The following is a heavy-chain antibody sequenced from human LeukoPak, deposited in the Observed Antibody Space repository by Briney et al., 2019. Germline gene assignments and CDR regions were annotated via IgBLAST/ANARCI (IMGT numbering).Heavy chain of an antibody. CDR2: ISGSGGST. D-gene: IGHD3-22*01. CDR1: GFTFSSYA. Sequence: GGSLRLSCAASGFTFSSYAMSWVRQAPGKGLEWVSAISGSGGSTYYADSVKGRFTISRDNSKNTLYLQMNSLRAEDTAVYYCAKDEYYYDSSGYYRSLLLDYWGQGTLVTVSS. CDR3: AKDEYYYDSSGYYRSLLLDY. V-gene: IGHV3-23*01. J-gene: IGHJ4*02.